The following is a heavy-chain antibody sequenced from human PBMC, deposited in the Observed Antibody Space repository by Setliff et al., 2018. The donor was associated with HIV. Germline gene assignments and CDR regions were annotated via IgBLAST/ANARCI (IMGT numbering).Heavy chain of an antibody. D-gene: IGHD6-19*01. CDR1: GFTFSNYA. Sequence: GGSLRLSCAASGFTFSNYAMSWVRQAPGKGLEWVSAITGSGGSTYYAASAKGRFTISRDNSKTTVYLQMNSLRADDTAIYYCARGLWLGTFDLWGQGTLVTVSS. J-gene: IGHJ5*02. V-gene: IGHV3-23*01. CDR2: ITGSGGST. CDR3: ARGLWLGTFDL.